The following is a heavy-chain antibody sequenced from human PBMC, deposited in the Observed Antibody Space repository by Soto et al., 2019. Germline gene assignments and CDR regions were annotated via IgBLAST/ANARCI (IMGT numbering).Heavy chain of an antibody. Sequence: QVQLVQSGAEVKKPGSSVKVSCKASGGSFSSYAISWVRQAPGQGLEWMGGIIPIVGTGNYAQNFQGRVTMSANESMSTGYTELSRLAASATAMYNFAIDLRAPGRPGIEVWGQGITLTVSS. CDR2: IIPIVGTG. V-gene: IGHV1-69*01. CDR1: GGSFSSYA. J-gene: IGHJ6*02. D-gene: IGHD6-6*01. CDR3: AIDLRAPGRPGIEV.